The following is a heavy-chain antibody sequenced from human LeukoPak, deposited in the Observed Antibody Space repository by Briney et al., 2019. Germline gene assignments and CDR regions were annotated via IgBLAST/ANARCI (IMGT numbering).Heavy chain of an antibody. J-gene: IGHJ5*02. D-gene: IGHD3-3*02. CDR1: GFAFSDYT. V-gene: IGHV3-21*03. CDR2: ISSRSKNV. Sequence: PGGSLGLSCAASGFAFSDYTINWVRQAPGKGLEWISSISSRSKNVYYADSVRGRFIISRDNAKNSLFLQMNSLRAEDTAVYYCARLARGIDPWGQGTLVTVSS. CDR3: ARLARGIDP.